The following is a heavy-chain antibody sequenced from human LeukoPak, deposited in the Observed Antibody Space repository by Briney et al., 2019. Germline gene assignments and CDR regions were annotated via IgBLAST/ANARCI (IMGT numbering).Heavy chain of an antibody. V-gene: IGHV3-30*18. D-gene: IGHD6-13*01. CDR3: AKDRASSSSSTPHY. J-gene: IGHJ4*02. Sequence: GGSLRLSCAASGFTFSSYGMHRVRQAPGKGLEWVAVISYDGSNKYYADSVKGRFTISRDNSKNTLYLQMNSLRAEDTAVYYCAKDRASSSSSTPHYWGQGTLVTVSS. CDR1: GFTFSSYG. CDR2: ISYDGSNK.